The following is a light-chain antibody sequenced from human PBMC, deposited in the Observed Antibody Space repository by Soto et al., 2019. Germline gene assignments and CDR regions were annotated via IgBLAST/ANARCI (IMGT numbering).Light chain of an antibody. Sequence: EIVLTQSPATLSVSPGERATLSCRASQSVRSNLAWYQQKPGQGPRLLIFGASTRATNIPARFSGSGSGTEFTLTISSLQSEDFAVYYCQHYVTWPLTFGGGTKVDIK. CDR3: QHYVTWPLT. CDR1: QSVRSN. CDR2: GAS. V-gene: IGKV3-15*01. J-gene: IGKJ4*01.